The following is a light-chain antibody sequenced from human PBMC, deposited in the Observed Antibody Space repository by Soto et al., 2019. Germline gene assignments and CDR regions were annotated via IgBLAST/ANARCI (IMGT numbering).Light chain of an antibody. CDR1: HSVNSH. CDR3: QQYHIWHPST. Sequence: MMMTQSAATLSVSPGERVTLSCRTSHSVNSHVAWYQQRPGQAPRLLMYGASTSADGIPARFTGSGSGTEFTLTISSLQYDDFAVYYCQQYHIWHPSTSGQGTKVDIK. J-gene: IGKJ1*01. CDR2: GAS. V-gene: IGKV3-15*01.